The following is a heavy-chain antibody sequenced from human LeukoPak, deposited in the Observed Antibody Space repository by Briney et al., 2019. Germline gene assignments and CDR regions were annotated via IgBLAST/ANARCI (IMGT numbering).Heavy chain of an antibody. J-gene: IGHJ4*02. CDR1: AFTFSTYG. Sequence: GGSLRLSCAASAFTFSTYGMHWVRQAPGKGLEGVSYITKSGSTIYYADSVKGRFTISRDNAKNSLYLQMNSLRVEDTAVYYCARGGGSGYYGFGYWGQGTLVTVSS. CDR3: ARGGGSGYYGFGY. CDR2: ITKSGSTI. V-gene: IGHV3-48*04. D-gene: IGHD3-3*01.